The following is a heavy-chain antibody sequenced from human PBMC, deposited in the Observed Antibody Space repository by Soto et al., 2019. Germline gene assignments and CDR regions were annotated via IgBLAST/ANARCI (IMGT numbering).Heavy chain of an antibody. V-gene: IGHV4-30-4*01. Sequence: QVQLQESGPGLVKPSRTLSLTCTVSGGSISSGDFYWSWIRQPPGKGPEWIGYIYYSERAYYNPSIQTRVSISLDTSSIQFSLDFSSVTSAYTAVYYCCINNGYCSRATCIPPHRIDFWGQGTVVTVSS. CDR2: IYYSERA. J-gene: IGHJ4*02. CDR1: GGSISSGDFY. CDR3: CINNGYCSRATCIPPHRIDF. D-gene: IGHD2-15*01.